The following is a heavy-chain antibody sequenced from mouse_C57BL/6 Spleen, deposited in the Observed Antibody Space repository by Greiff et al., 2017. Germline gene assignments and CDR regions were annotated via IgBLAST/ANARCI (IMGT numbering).Heavy chain of an antibody. CDR2: ISYDGSH. CDR3: ARGDGNLYFDY. V-gene: IGHV3-6*01. Sequence: EVKVEESGPGLVKPSQSLSLTCSVTGYSITSGYYWNWIRQFPGNKLEWMGYISYDGSHNYNPSLKNRISITRDTSKTQCFLKLNSVTTEDTATYYCARGDGNLYFDYWGQGTTLTVSS. J-gene: IGHJ2*01. D-gene: IGHD2-1*01. CDR1: GYSITSGYY.